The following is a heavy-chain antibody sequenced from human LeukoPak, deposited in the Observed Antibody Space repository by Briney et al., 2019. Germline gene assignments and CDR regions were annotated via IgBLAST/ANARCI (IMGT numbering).Heavy chain of an antibody. CDR1: GGSISSYSYY. J-gene: IGHJ4*02. D-gene: IGHD3-22*01. Sequence: SETLSLTCTVSGGSISSYSYYWGWIRQPPGKGLEWIGSIYYSGSTYYNPSLKSRVTISVDTSKNQFSLKLTSVTAADTAVYYCARHAIDGSGYYFDYFDYWGQGTLATVSS. V-gene: IGHV4-39*01. CDR2: IYYSGST. CDR3: ARHAIDGSGYYFDYFDY.